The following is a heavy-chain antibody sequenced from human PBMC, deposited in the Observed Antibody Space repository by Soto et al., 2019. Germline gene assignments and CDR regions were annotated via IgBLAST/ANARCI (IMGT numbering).Heavy chain of an antibody. CDR1: GFTFSSYG. D-gene: IGHD2-21*02. J-gene: IGHJ4*02. CDR2: ISYDGSNK. Sequence: QVQLVESGGGVVQPGRSLRLSCAASGFTFSSYGMHWVRQAPGKGLEWVAVISYDGSNKYYADSVKGRFTISRDNSKNTLYLQMNSLRAEDTAVYYCAKSPPFYCGGDCYSCYFDYWGQGTLVTVSS. CDR3: AKSPPFYCGGDCYSCYFDY. V-gene: IGHV3-30*18.